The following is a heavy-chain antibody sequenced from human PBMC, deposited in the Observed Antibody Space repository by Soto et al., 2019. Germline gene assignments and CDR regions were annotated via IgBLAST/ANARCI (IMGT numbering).Heavy chain of an antibody. J-gene: IGHJ6*02. CDR2: INYSGST. CDR1: GGAISSYY. V-gene: IGHV4-59*01. Sequence: KPXGTLYLTCTVSGGAISSYYWNWIRQPXGKGLEWIGYINYSGSTNYNPSLKSRIPISVDTSKNQFSLKLTSVTAADTAMYYCAREKYGGSVYSYFGLDVWGQGTTVTVS. CDR3: AREKYGGSVYSYFGLDV. D-gene: IGHD4-17*01.